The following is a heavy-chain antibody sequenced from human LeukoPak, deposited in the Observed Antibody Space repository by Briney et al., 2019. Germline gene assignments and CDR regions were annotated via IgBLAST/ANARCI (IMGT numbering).Heavy chain of an antibody. Sequence: ETSETLSLTCAVYGGSFSGYYWSWIRQPPGKGLEWIGEINHSGSTNYNPSLKSRVTISVDTSKNQFSLKLSSVTAADTAVYYCAREPVVVAATHFDYWGQGTLVTVSS. CDR2: INHSGST. CDR1: GGSFSGYY. V-gene: IGHV4-34*01. J-gene: IGHJ4*02. CDR3: AREPVVVAATHFDY. D-gene: IGHD2-15*01.